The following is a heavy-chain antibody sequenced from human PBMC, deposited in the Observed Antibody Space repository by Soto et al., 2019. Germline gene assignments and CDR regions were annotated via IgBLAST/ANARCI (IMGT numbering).Heavy chain of an antibody. CDR3: AEHLGAQIVDY. V-gene: IGHV1-18*01. Sequence: QVQLVQSGAEVKKPGASVKVSCKASGYTFTGYGISWVRQAPGQGLEWMGWISAYNGNTKYAQKHQDRITMTTDTSTSTAYVELRSLSSDDTAVYYWAEHLGAQIVDYWGQGTLVTVSS. J-gene: IGHJ4*02. D-gene: IGHD1-26*01. CDR1: GYTFTGYG. CDR2: ISAYNGNT.